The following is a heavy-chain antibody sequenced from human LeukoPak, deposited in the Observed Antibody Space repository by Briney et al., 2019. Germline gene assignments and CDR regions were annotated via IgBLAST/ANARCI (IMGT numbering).Heavy chain of an antibody. CDR3: ARDRAGEGPYCSGGSCYSGLLSPIDY. D-gene: IGHD2-15*01. CDR1: GGTFSSYA. J-gene: IGHJ4*02. V-gene: IGHV1-18*01. CDR2: ISAYSGNT. Sequence: GASVKVSCKASGGTFSSYAISWVRQAPGQGLEWMGWISAYSGNTNYAQKVQGRVTMTTDTSTSTAYMELRSLRSDDTAVYYCARDRAGEGPYCSGGSCYSGLLSPIDYWGQGTLVTVSS.